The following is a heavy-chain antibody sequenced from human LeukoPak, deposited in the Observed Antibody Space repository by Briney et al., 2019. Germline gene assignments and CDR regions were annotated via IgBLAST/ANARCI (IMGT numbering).Heavy chain of an antibody. CDR1: GFTFSSYA. J-gene: IGHJ4*02. CDR2: ISGSGGST. V-gene: IGHV3-23*01. Sequence: GGSLRLSCAASGFTFSSYAMSWVRQAPGKGLEWVSAISGSGGSTYYADSVKGRLTISRDNSKNTLYLQMNSLRAEDTAVYYCAKDQRPSWVGSGSSDWGQGTLVTVSS. D-gene: IGHD3-10*01. CDR3: AKDQRPSWVGSGSSD.